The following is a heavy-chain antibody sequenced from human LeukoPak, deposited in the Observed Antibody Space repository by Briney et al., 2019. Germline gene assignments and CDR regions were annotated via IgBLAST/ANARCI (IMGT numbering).Heavy chain of an antibody. Sequence: PSEILSLTCTVSGGSISSGDYYWSWIRQPPGKGLEWIGYIYYTGSTYYNPSLKSRVTISVDTSKNQFSLKLSSVTAADTAVYYCASYGDYYGMDVWGQGTTVTVSS. V-gene: IGHV4-30-4*01. CDR2: IYYTGST. D-gene: IGHD3-10*01. J-gene: IGHJ6*02. CDR3: ASYGDYYGMDV. CDR1: GGSISSGDYY.